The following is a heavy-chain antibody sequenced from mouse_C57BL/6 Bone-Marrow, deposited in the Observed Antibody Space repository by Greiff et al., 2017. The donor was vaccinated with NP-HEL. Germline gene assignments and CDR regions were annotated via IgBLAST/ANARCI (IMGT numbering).Heavy chain of an antibody. CDR2: ISNGGGST. J-gene: IGHJ2*01. CDR1: GFTFSDYY. Sequence: EVQLVESGGGLVQPGGSLKLSCAASGFTFSDYYMYWVRQTPEKRLEWVAYISNGGGSTYYPDTVKGRFTISRDNAKNTLYLQMSRLKSEDTAMYYCARSYYGSSYYFDYWGQGTTLTVSS. V-gene: IGHV5-12*01. D-gene: IGHD1-1*01. CDR3: ARSYYGSSYYFDY.